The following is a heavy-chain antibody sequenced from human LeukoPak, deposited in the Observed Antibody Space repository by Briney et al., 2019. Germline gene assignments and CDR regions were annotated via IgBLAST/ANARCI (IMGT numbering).Heavy chain of an antibody. CDR3: AKAQGYYGSGSYYNEEGLDY. D-gene: IGHD3-10*01. CDR1: GFTFSNAW. Sequence: GGSLRLSCAASGFTFSNAWMSWVRQAPGKGLEWVGRIKSKTDGGTTDYAAPVKGRFTISRDNAKNSLYLQMNSLRAEDMALYYCAKAQGYYGSGSYYNEEGLDYWGQGTLVTVSS. CDR2: IKSKTDGGTT. J-gene: IGHJ4*02. V-gene: IGHV3-15*05.